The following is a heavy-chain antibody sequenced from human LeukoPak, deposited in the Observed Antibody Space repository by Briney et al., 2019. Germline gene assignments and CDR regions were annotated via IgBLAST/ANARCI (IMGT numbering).Heavy chain of an antibody. J-gene: IGHJ4*02. CDR3: ARDLPFPGVMQLVRGGDY. CDR1: GFMFSSYW. CDR2: IKQAGSEN. V-gene: IGHV3-7*01. D-gene: IGHD6-13*01. Sequence: GGSLRLSCAASGFMFSSYWMTWVRQAPGKGLEWVANIKQAGSENSYVDSVKGRFTISRDNAKNSVYLQMNSLRAEDTAVYYCARDLPFPGVMQLVRGGDYWGQGTLVTVSS.